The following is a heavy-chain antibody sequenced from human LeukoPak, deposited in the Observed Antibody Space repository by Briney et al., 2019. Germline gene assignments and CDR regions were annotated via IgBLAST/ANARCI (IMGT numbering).Heavy chain of an antibody. CDR1: GGSFSGYY. CDR2: INHSGST. CDR3: ARIPYDSSGYYPMTFDY. J-gene: IGHJ4*02. D-gene: IGHD3-22*01. Sequence: PSETLSLTCAVYGGSFSGYYWSWIRQPPGKGLEWIGEINHSGSTNYNPSLKSRVTISVDTSKNQFSLKLSSVTAADTAVYYCARIPYDSSGYYPMTFDYWGQGTLVTVSS. V-gene: IGHV4-34*01.